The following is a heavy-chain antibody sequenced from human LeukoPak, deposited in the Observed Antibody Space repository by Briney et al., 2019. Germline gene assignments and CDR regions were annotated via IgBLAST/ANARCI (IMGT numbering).Heavy chain of an antibody. CDR1: GFTFSSYA. V-gene: IGHV3-23*01. CDR3: ATLLGYCSGRSCYRLTDFDY. J-gene: IGHJ4*02. Sequence: PGGSLRLSCAASGFTFSSYAMSWVRQAPGKGLEWVSAIGGSAGSTFYADYVKGRFTISRDNSKNTLYLQMNSLRAEDTAVYYCATLLGYCSGRSCYRLTDFDYWGQGTLVTVSS. CDR2: IGGSAGST. D-gene: IGHD2-15*01.